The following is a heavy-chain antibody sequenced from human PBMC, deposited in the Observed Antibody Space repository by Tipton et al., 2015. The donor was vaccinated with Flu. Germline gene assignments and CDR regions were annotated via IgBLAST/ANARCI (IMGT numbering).Heavy chain of an antibody. J-gene: IGHJ3*02. V-gene: IGHV4-34*01. CDR2: INHSGST. D-gene: IGHD2-15*01. CDR3: ARGLGVVVAVAFDI. Sequence: TLSLTCAVYGGSFSGYYWSWVRQPPGKGLEWIGEINHSGSTNYNPSLKSRVTISVDTSKNQFSLKLSSVTVADTAVYYCARGLGVVVAVAFDIWGQGTMVTVSS. CDR1: GGSFSGYY.